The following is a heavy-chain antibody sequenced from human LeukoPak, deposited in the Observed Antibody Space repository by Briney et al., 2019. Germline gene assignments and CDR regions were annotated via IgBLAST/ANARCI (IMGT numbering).Heavy chain of an antibody. D-gene: IGHD4-17*01. V-gene: IGHV4-34*01. CDR2: INHSGST. CDR3: AGTGPATVDY. CDR1: GGSISSYY. J-gene: IGHJ4*02. Sequence: TSETLSLTCAVSGGSISSYYWSWIRQPPGKGLEWIGEINHSGSTNYNPSLKSRVTISVDTSKNQFSLKLSSVTAADTAVYYCAGTGPATVDYWGQGTLVTVSS.